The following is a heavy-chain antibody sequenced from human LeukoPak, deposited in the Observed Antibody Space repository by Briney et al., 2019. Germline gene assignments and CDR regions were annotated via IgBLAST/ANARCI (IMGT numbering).Heavy chain of an antibody. D-gene: IGHD6-13*01. V-gene: IGHV4-61*05. Sequence: SETMSLTCTVSDGSIINNNHYWGWTRQPPGKGLEWIGYIYYSGSTNYNPSLKSRVTISVDTSKNQFSLKLSSVTAADTAVYYCAVIAAHYYYGMDVWGQGTTVTVSS. CDR2: IYYSGST. CDR3: AVIAAHYYYGMDV. CDR1: DGSIINNNHY. J-gene: IGHJ6*02.